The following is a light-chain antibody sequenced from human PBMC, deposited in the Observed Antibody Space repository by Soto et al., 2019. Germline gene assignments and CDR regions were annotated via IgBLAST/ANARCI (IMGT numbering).Light chain of an antibody. CDR1: QSLSNSY. J-gene: IGKJ1*01. V-gene: IGKV3-20*01. CDR3: QQYGSSPTWT. CDR2: GAS. Sequence: EIVLTQSTGTLSLSPGARATLSCRASQSLSNSYLAWYQQKPGQAPRLLIYGASSRATGIPDRFSGSGSGTDFTLTINRLEPEDFAVYYYQQYGSSPTWTFGQGTKVEIK.